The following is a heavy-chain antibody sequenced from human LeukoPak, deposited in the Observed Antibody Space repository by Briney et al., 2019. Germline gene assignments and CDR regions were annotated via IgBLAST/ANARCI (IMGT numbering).Heavy chain of an antibody. CDR2: ISSTRDI. J-gene: IGHJ4*02. CDR3: ARDDKWAFDY. D-gene: IGHD1-26*01. Sequence: PGGSLRLSCAASGFTFDKYALNWFRHTPGKGLEWLSYISSTRDIYYADSVKGRFTVSRDNAKKSLYLQMNSLRAEDTAVYFCARDDKWAFDYWGQGTLVTVSS. V-gene: IGHV3-69-1*02. CDR1: GFTFDKYA.